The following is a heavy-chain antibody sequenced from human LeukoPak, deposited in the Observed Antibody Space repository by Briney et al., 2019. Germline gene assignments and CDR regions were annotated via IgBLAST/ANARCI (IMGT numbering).Heavy chain of an antibody. CDR1: GFTFSGSA. J-gene: IGHJ3*02. CDR2: IRSKANSYAT. CDR3: TRSDYYDREAFDI. Sequence: GGSLRLSCAASGFTFSGSAMHWVRQASGKGLEWVGRIRSKANSYATAYAASVKGRFTISRDDSKNTAYLQMNSLKTEDTAVYYRTRSDYYDREAFDIWGQGTMVTVSS. D-gene: IGHD3-22*01. V-gene: IGHV3-73*01.